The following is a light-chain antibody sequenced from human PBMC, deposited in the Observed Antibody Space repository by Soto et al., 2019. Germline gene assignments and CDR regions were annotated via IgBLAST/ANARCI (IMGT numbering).Light chain of an antibody. CDR3: QQYGSSPPIT. CDR1: QSVSSSY. Sequence: EIVMTQSAATLSVSPGERATLSCRAIQSVSSSYLAWYQQKPGQAPRLLLYGASNRATGIPDRFSGNGSGTDFTLTISRLEPEAFAVYYCQQYGSSPPITFGQGTRLEIK. V-gene: IGKV3-20*01. J-gene: IGKJ5*01. CDR2: GAS.